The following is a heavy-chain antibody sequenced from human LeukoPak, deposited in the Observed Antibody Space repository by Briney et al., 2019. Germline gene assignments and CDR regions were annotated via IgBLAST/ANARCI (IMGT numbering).Heavy chain of an antibody. CDR3: ARGSYLRYYYYMDV. D-gene: IGHD1-26*01. CDR2: ISAYNGNT. V-gene: IGHV1-18*01. J-gene: IGHJ6*03. CDR1: GYTFTSYG. Sequence: ASVKVSCKXSGYTFTSYGISWVRQAPGQGLEWMGWISAYNGNTNYAQKLQGRVTMTTDTSTSTAYMELRSLRSDDTAVYYCARGSYLRYYYYMDVWGKGTTVTVSS.